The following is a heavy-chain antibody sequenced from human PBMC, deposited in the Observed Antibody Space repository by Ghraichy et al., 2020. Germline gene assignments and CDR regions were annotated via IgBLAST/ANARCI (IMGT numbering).Heavy chain of an antibody. V-gene: IGHV1-2*04. D-gene: IGHD2-21*02. Sequence: ASVKVSCKASGYTFTGYYMHWVRQAPGQGLEWMGWINPNSGGTNYAQKFQGWVTMTRDTSISTAYMELSRLRSDDTAVYYCARRGVVTAISPALYYYYGMDVWGQGTTVTVSS. J-gene: IGHJ6*02. CDR3: ARRGVVTAISPALYYYYGMDV. CDR1: GYTFTGYY. CDR2: INPNSGGT.